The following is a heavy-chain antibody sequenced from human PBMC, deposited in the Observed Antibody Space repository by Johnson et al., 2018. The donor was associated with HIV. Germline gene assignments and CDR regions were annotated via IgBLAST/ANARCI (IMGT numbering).Heavy chain of an antibody. CDR3: ALLRGAAGDDAFDI. Sequence: QVQLVESGGGVVQPGGSLRLSCAASGFTVSSNYMSWVRQAPGKGLAWVAVISYDGSNKYYADSVKGRFTISRDNSKNTLYLQMNSLRAEDTAVYYCALLRGAAGDDAFDIWGQGTMVTVSS. D-gene: IGHD6-13*01. V-gene: IGHV3-30*14. CDR2: ISYDGSNK. CDR1: GFTVSSNY. J-gene: IGHJ3*02.